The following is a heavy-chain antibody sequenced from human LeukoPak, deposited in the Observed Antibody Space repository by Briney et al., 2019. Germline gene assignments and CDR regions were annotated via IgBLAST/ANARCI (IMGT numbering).Heavy chain of an antibody. CDR1: GGSISSDNYY. CDR3: ARVGSTCGCAGGHYFDS. V-gene: IGHV4-61*02. D-gene: IGHD6-13*01. CDR2: IYSSGST. Sequence: SETLSLTCTVSGGSISSDNYYWSWIREPAGKGLEWIGRIYSSGSTNYNPSLKSRVTISVDTSKNQFSLKLSSVTAADTAVYYCARVGSTCGCAGGHYFDSWGQGTLVTVSS. J-gene: IGHJ4*02.